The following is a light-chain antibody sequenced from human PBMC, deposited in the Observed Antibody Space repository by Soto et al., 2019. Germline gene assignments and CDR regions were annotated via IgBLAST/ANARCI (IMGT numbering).Light chain of an antibody. Sequence: EIVLTQSPGTLSLSPGERATLACRASQSVSSNLAWYQQKPGQAPRLLIYGASSRATGISDRFSGSGSGTDFTLTISRLEPEDFAVYYCHQYGSSSWTFGQGTKVDI. CDR1: QSVSSN. CDR2: GAS. CDR3: HQYGSSSWT. V-gene: IGKV3-20*01. J-gene: IGKJ1*01.